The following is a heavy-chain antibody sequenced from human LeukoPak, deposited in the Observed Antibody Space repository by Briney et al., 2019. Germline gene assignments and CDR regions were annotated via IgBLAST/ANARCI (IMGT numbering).Heavy chain of an antibody. J-gene: IGHJ6*04. CDR3: AKSDCSSTSCSYYYYYGMDV. D-gene: IGHD2-2*01. CDR2: ISGSGGST. CDR1: GFTFSSYA. Sequence: AGGSLRLSCAAPGFTFSSYAMSWVRQAPGKGLEWVSAISGSGGSTYYADSVKGRFTISRDNSKNTPYLQMNSLRAEDTAVYYCAKSDCSSTSCSYYYYYGMDVWGKGTTVTVSS. V-gene: IGHV3-23*01.